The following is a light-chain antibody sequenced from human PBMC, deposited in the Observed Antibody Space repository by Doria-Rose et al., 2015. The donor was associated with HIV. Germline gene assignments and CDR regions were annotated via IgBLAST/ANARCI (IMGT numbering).Light chain of an antibody. Sequence: TQSASVSGSPGQSITISCTGTSSDVGGYNYVSWYQQHPGKAPKLLISEVSNRPSGVSNRFSGSKSGNTASLTISGLQAEDEADYYCDSYTSSTTVVFGGGTKLTVL. CDR1: SSDVGGYNY. CDR2: EVS. CDR3: DSYTSSTTVV. V-gene: IGLV2-14*01. J-gene: IGLJ2*01.